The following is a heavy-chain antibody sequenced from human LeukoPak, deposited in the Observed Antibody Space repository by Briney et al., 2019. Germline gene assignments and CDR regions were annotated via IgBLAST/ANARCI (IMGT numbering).Heavy chain of an antibody. Sequence: GGSLRLSCAASGFTFSSYGMHWVRQAPGKGLEWVAVIWYDGSNKYHADSVKGRFTISRDNSKNTLYLQMNSLRAEDTAVYYCERGTRYYDSSGSDAFDIWGQGTMVTVSS. V-gene: IGHV3-33*01. CDR1: GFTFSSYG. CDR2: IWYDGSNK. J-gene: IGHJ3*02. D-gene: IGHD3-22*01. CDR3: ERGTRYYDSSGSDAFDI.